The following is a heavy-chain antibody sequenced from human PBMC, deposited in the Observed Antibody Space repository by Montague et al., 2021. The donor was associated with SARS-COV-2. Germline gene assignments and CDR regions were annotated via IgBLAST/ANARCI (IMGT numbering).Heavy chain of an antibody. J-gene: IGHJ5*02. CDR3: ARGLYNWNYEHWFDT. D-gene: IGHD1-7*01. Sequence: SETLSLTCTVSGGSVGSSHYYWAWIRQPPGKGLEWIGTIYYSGSTYYNPSPRNRVTIDADASTNQFSLKLHSVTAADTAVYFCARGLYNWNYEHWFDTWGQGTLVTVSS. V-gene: IGHV4-39*01. CDR1: GGSVGSSHYY. CDR2: IYYSGST.